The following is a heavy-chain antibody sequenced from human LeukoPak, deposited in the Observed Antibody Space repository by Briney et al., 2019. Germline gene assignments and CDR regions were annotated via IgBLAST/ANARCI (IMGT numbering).Heavy chain of an antibody. V-gene: IGHV3-23*01. CDR1: GFTFSSYA. CDR3: AKDRGGYCSGGSCYNDY. Sequence: GGSLRLSCAASGFTFSSYAMSWVRQAPGKGLEWVSAIRGSGGRTYYADSVKGRLTISRDNSKNTLYLQMNSLRAEDTAVYYCAKDRGGYCSGGSCYNDYWGQGTLVTVSS. D-gene: IGHD2-15*01. J-gene: IGHJ4*02. CDR2: IRGSGGRT.